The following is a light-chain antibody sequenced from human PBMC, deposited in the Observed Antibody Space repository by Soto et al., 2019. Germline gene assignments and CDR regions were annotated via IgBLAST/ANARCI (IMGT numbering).Light chain of an antibody. Sequence: EIGLTQSPGTLPLSPGERATLSCRASQTVRSNYLAWYQQKPGQAPRVLIDGSSSRATGVPARFSGSGSGTEFTLTISSLQSEDSGIYYCLQDNDWPLSTFGQGTRLEIK. J-gene: IGKJ5*01. V-gene: IGKV3-15*01. CDR3: LQDNDWPLST. CDR2: GSS. CDR1: QTVRSN.